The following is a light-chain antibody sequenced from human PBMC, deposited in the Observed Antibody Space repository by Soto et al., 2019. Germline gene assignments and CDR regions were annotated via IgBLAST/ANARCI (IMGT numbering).Light chain of an antibody. V-gene: IGLV2-14*01. Sequence: QSALTQPASVSGSPGQSITISCTGTSSDVGDYNYVSWYQQHPGKAPKLIIYGVSNRPSGISNRFSGSKSGNTASLTISGLPAEDEADYYCSSYTSTNTLGFGGGTKVTVL. CDR1: SSDVGDYNY. J-gene: IGLJ2*01. CDR2: GVS. CDR3: SSYTSTNTLG.